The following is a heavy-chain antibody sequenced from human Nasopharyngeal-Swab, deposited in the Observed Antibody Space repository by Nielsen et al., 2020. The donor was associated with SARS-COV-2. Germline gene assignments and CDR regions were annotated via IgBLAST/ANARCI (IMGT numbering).Heavy chain of an antibody. CDR2: INPTDGST. V-gene: IGHV1-46*01. CDR3: ARVLPFRITGTSGMDV. Sequence: ASVTVSCKASGYTFTSYYLHWVRQAPGQGLEWMGIINPTDGSTSYAQKFEGRVTMTRVTSTSTVYMELNSLRSEDTAVYYCARVLPFRITGTSGMDVWGQGTTVPSP. D-gene: IGHD1-7*01. J-gene: IGHJ6*02. CDR1: GYTFTSYY.